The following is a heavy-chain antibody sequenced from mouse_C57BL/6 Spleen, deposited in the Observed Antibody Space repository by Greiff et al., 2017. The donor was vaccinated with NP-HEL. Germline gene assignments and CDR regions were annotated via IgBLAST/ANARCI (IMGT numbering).Heavy chain of an antibody. CDR1: GFTFSSYA. CDR3: TRGYYTSYYFDY. CDR2: ISSGGDYI. D-gene: IGHD2-12*01. Sequence: EVKLVESGEGLVKPGGSLKLSCAASGFTFSSYAMSWVRQTPEKRLEWVAYISSGGDYIYYADTVKGRFTISRDNARNTLYLQMSSLKSEDTAMYYCTRGYYTSYYFDYWGQGTTLTVSS. V-gene: IGHV5-9-1*02. J-gene: IGHJ2*01.